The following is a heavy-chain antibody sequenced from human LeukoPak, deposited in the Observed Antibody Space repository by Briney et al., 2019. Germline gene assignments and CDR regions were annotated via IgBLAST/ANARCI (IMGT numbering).Heavy chain of an antibody. D-gene: IGHD3-9*01. CDR1: GFTFSSYG. CDR3: AKETPYYDILTGYPPHDY. CDR2: IRYDGSNK. J-gene: IGHJ4*02. V-gene: IGHV3-30*02. Sequence: GGSLRLSCAASGFTFSSYGMHWVRQAPGKGLEWVAFIRYDGSNKYYADSVKGRFTISRDNSKNTLYLQMNSLRAEDTAVYYCAKETPYYDILTGYPPHDYWGQGTLVTVSS.